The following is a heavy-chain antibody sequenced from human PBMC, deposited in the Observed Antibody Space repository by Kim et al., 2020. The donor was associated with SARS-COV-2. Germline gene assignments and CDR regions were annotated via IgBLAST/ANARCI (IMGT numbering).Heavy chain of an antibody. Sequence: GRTNYAQKLQGRVTMTRDTSISTAYMELSRLRSDDTAVYYCASEFNYFDYWGQGTLVTVSS. V-gene: IGHV1-2*02. CDR2: GRT. J-gene: IGHJ4*02. CDR3: ASEFNYFDY.